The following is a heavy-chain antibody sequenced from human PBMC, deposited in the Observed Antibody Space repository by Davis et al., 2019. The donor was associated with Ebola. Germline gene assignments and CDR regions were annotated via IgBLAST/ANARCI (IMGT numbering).Heavy chain of an antibody. CDR1: GGSISSYY. D-gene: IGHD1-14*01. Sequence: SATLSLTCTVPGGSISSYYWSWNRQPPGKGLECIGYIYYSVSNNYNPSLKSRVTISVDTSKNQFSLKLSSVTAADTAVYYCARAAGPAESWGQGTLVTVSS. V-gene: IGHV4-59*12. CDR2: IYYSVSN. J-gene: IGHJ5*02. CDR3: ARAAGPAES.